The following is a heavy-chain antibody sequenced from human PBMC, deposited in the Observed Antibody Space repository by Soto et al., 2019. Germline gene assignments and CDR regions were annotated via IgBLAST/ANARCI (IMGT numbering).Heavy chain of an antibody. V-gene: IGHV3-23*01. CDR3: AVMPRGGNWYLDL. D-gene: IGHD2-2*01. Sequence: EVQLLESGGGLVQPGGSLRLSCAASGFTFSSYAMSWVRQAPGKGLEWVSAISGSGGSTYYADSVKGRFTISRDNSTNALYLQLHSLRAEDTDEYYCAVMPRGGNWYLDLWGRGTLVTVSS. CDR1: GFTFSSYA. J-gene: IGHJ2*01. CDR2: ISGSGGST.